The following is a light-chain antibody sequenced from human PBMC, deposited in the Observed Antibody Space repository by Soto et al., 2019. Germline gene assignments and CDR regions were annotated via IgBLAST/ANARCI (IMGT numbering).Light chain of an antibody. V-gene: IGLV2-14*01. Sequence: QLVLTQPASVSGSPGQSITISCTGTSSDVGGYNYVSWYQQHPGKAPKLMIYEVSNRPSGVSNRFSGSKSGNTASLTISGLQAEDEADYYCSSYTSSVHWVFGGGTKLTVL. CDR3: SSYTSSVHWV. CDR1: SSDVGGYNY. J-gene: IGLJ3*02. CDR2: EVS.